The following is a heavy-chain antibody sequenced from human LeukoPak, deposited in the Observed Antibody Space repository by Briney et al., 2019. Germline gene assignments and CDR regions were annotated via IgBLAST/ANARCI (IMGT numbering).Heavy chain of an antibody. Sequence: EGSLRLSCAASGFTVSSNYMSWVRQAPGKGLEWVSVIYSGGSTYYADSVKGRFTISRDNSKNTLYLQMNSLRAEDTAVYYCATRPNTAMVRFYYYYGMDVWGQGTTVTVSS. CDR2: IYSGGST. D-gene: IGHD5-18*01. J-gene: IGHJ6*02. V-gene: IGHV3-66*01. CDR3: ATRPNTAMVRFYYYYGMDV. CDR1: GFTVSSNY.